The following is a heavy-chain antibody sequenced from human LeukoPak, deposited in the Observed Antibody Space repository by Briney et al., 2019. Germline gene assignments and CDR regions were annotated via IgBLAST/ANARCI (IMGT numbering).Heavy chain of an antibody. CDR1: GYTFSNYG. D-gene: IGHD3-10*01. CDR3: VRDGEGVAISVNYWFDP. Sequence: ASVKVSCKASGYTFSNYGISWVRQAPGQGLEWMGWISGYNGNTKIAQKLQGRVTMTTDTSTSTAYMELRGLRSEDTAVYYCVRDGEGVAISVNYWFDPWGQGTLVTVSS. V-gene: IGHV1-18*01. CDR2: ISGYNGNT. J-gene: IGHJ5*02.